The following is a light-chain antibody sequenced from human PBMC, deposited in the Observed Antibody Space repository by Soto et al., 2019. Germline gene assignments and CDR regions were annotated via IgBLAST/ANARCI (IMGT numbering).Light chain of an antibody. CDR2: GAS. CDR1: QSVGST. V-gene: IGKV3-15*01. Sequence: EIPMTQSPATLSVSPGERVILSCRASQSVGSTLAWYQQKPGQAPRLLIRGASTRATGVPARFSGSGSGTEFTRTISSLQSEDFAIYYCQQYSTSLTFGGGTTLEIK. J-gene: IGKJ4*02. CDR3: QQYSTSLT.